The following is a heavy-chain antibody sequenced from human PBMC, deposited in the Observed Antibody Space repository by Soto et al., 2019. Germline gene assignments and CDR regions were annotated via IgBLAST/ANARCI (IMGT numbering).Heavy chain of an antibody. D-gene: IGHD5-12*01. CDR2: VTGTGSST. Sequence: GGSLRLSCVASGFTFSSYTLNWVRQAPGKGLEWVSTVTGTGSSTYYADSVKGRFTISRDNSKSTLYLQMNSLRAEDTAVYYCAKWGRGYSGYENWGQGTLVTV. J-gene: IGHJ4*02. CDR1: GFTFSSYT. V-gene: IGHV3-23*01. CDR3: AKWGRGYSGYEN.